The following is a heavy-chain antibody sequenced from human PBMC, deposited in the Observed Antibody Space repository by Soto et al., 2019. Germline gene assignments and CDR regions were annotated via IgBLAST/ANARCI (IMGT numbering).Heavy chain of an antibody. Sequence: SVKVSCKASGGTFSSYAISWVRQAPGQGLEWMGGIIPIFGTANYAQKFQGRVTVTADKSTSTAYMELSSLRSEDTAVYYCARSGVLTYYFDYWGQGTLVTVYS. CDR3: ARSGVLTYYFDY. CDR1: GGTFSSYA. CDR2: IIPIFGTA. D-gene: IGHD3-10*01. V-gene: IGHV1-69*06. J-gene: IGHJ4*02.